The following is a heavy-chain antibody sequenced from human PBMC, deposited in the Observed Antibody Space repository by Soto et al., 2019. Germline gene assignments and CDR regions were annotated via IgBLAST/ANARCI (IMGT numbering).Heavy chain of an antibody. Sequence: GGSLRLSCAASGFTFSSYGMHWVRQAPGKGLEWVAVISYDGSNKYYADSVKGRFTISRDNSKNTLYLQMNSLRAEDTAVYYCAKEWRRYCSSTSCYLIDYWGQGTLVTVSS. D-gene: IGHD2-2*01. CDR3: AKEWRRYCSSTSCYLIDY. J-gene: IGHJ4*02. V-gene: IGHV3-30*18. CDR2: ISYDGSNK. CDR1: GFTFSSYG.